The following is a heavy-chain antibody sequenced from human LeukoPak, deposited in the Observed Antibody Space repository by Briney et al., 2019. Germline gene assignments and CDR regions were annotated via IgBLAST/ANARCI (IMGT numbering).Heavy chain of an antibody. D-gene: IGHD4-17*01. V-gene: IGHV3-21*01. J-gene: IGHJ5*02. CDR3: ARTTVTPSWFDP. CDR1: GFTFSSYS. Sequence: PGGSLRLSCAAAGFTFSSYSMNWVRQAPGKGLEWASSISSSSAYIYYADSVKGSFTISRDNAKNSLYLQMNSLRAEDTAVYFCARTTVTPSWFDPWGQGTLVTVSS. CDR2: ISSSSAYI.